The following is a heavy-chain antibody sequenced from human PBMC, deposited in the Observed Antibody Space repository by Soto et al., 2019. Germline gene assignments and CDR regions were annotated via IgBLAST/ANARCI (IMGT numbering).Heavy chain of an antibody. V-gene: IGHV4-4*07. CDR2: IYTSGST. J-gene: IGHJ6*02. CDR3: ASSAAIRNYYYYYGMDV. CDR1: GGSISSYY. D-gene: IGHD2-2*02. Sequence: QVQLQESGPGLVKPSETLSLTCTVSGGSISSYYWSWIRQPAGKGLEWIGRIYTSGSTNYNPSLKSRVTMSVDTSKNQFSLKLSSVTAADTAVYYCASSAAIRNYYYYYGMDVWGQGTTVTVSS.